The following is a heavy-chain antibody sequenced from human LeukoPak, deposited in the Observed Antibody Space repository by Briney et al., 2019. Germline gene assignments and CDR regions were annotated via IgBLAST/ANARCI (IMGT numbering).Heavy chain of an antibody. J-gene: IGHJ5*02. D-gene: IGHD2-2*01. V-gene: IGHV3-30*02. CDR1: GFTFSSYG. Sequence: GGSLRLSCAASGFTFSSYGMHWVRQAPGKGLEWVAFIRYDGSNKYYADSVKGRFTISRDNSKNTLYLQMNSLRAEDTAVYYCAKGTYQLLPNWFDPWGQGTLVTVSS. CDR2: IRYDGSNK. CDR3: AKGTYQLLPNWFDP.